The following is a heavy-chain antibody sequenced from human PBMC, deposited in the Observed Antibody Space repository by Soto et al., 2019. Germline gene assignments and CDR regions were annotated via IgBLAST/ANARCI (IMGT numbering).Heavy chain of an antibody. D-gene: IGHD2-8*01. CDR1: GYTFTDYY. J-gene: IGHJ4*02. CDR2: INPNSGAT. V-gene: IGHV1-2*02. CDR3: AREGGDIVQMVYALPWY. Sequence: ASVKVSCKASGYTFTDYYMHWVRQAPGQGLEWMGWINPNSGATSYAQRFQGRATMTRDTSISTAYMELSRLTSDDTAVYYCAREGGDIVQMVYALPWYWGQGTLVTVSS.